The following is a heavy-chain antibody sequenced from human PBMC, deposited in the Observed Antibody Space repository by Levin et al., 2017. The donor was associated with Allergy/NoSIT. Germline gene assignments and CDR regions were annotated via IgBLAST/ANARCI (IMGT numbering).Heavy chain of an antibody. Sequence: SQTLSLTCTVSGGSLSSSSYCWGWVRQPPGQGLEYIGTIYCSGGTYYNPSLNSRVTISVDTSKNHFYLKLTSVTAAVTALYYCARLRPTGISGSGYFDYWGQGTLVTVSS. CDR3: ARLRPTGISGSGYFDY. CDR1: GGSLSSSSYC. J-gene: IGHJ4*02. CDR2: IYCSGGT. V-gene: IGHV4-39*01. D-gene: IGHD3-10*01.